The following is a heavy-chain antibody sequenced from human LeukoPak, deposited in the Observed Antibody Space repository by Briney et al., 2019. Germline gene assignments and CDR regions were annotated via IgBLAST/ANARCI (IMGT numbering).Heavy chain of an antibody. V-gene: IGHV3-66*01. CDR1: GFTVSSNY. J-gene: IGHJ6*02. CDR2: IYSGGST. Sequence: GGSLRLPCAASGFTVSSNYMSWVRQAPGKGLEWVSVIYSGGSTYYADSVKGRFTISRDNSKNTLYLQMNSLRAEDTAVYYCARDSILWFGELSPFDGMDVWGQGTTVTVSS. D-gene: IGHD3-10*01. CDR3: ARDSILWFGELSPFDGMDV.